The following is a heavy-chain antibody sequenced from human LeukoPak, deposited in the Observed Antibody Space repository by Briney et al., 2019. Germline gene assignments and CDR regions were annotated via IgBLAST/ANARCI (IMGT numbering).Heavy chain of an antibody. Sequence: AGGSLRLSCAASGVTVSSNYMSWVRQAPEKGLEWVSVIYSGGSTYYADSVKGRFTISRDNSKNTLYLQMNSLRAEDTAVYYCGVVRGGYFDYWGQGTLVTVSS. J-gene: IGHJ4*02. CDR1: GVTVSSNY. CDR3: GVVRGGYFDY. CDR2: IYSGGST. V-gene: IGHV3-53*01. D-gene: IGHD2-21*01.